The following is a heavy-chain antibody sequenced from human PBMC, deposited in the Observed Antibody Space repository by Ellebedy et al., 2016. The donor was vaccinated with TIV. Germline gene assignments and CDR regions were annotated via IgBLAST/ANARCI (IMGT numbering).Heavy chain of an antibody. CDR1: GFTFSSYA. CDR3: ARDRRIEGIVFRSYYGMDV. J-gene: IGHJ6*02. Sequence: GGSLRLXXAASGFTFSSYAMSWVRQAPGKGLEWVSTISGSGGSTYYADSVKGRFTISRDNSKNTLSLQMNSLRAEDTAVYYCARDRRIEGIVFRSYYGMDVWGQGTTVTVSS. CDR2: ISGSGGST. V-gene: IGHV3-23*01. D-gene: IGHD3-16*02.